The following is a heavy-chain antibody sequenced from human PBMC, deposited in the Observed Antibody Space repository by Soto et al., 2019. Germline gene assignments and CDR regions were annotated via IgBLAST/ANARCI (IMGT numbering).Heavy chain of an antibody. D-gene: IGHD6-19*01. V-gene: IGHV3-23*01. Sequence: GGSLRLSCGVSGSTSREYVMVWVRQAPGKGLEWVSAINDSGGRTHYADSVRGRFTISRDRSKNTLSLQMNSLRADDTAVYFCAKEGFSSGKAGGFDIWGQGTMVTVSS. CDR1: GSTSREYV. J-gene: IGHJ3*02. CDR2: INDSGGRT. CDR3: AKEGFSSGKAGGFDI.